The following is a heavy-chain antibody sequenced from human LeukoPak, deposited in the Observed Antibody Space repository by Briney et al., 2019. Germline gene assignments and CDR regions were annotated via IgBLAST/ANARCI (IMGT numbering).Heavy chain of an antibody. CDR3: AKVKGLEPYVFIDY. J-gene: IGHJ4*02. Sequence: GGSLRLSCAASGFTLRSYGMHWVRQAPGKGLGWVAVISYDGSNKYYADSVKGRFTISRDNSKNTLYLQMNSLRAEDTAVYYCAKVKGLEPYVFIDYWGQGTLVTVSS. D-gene: IGHD1-1*01. CDR1: GFTLRSYG. V-gene: IGHV3-30*18. CDR2: ISYDGSNK.